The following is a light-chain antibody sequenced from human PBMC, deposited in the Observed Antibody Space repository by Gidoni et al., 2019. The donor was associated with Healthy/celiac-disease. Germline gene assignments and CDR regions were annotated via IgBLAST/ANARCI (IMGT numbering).Light chain of an antibody. CDR2: QDS. CDR3: QAWDSSTVV. CDR1: KLGDKY. J-gene: IGLJ2*01. V-gene: IGLV3-1*01. Sequence: SYQLTQPPSVSVSLGQTASITCSGDKLGDKYACWYQQKPGQSPVLVIYQDSKRPSGIPERFSGSNSGNTATLTISGTQAMDEADYYCQAWDSSTVVCGGGTKLTVL.